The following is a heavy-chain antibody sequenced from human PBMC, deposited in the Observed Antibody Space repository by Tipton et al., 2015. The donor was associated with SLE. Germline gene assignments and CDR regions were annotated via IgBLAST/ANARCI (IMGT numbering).Heavy chain of an antibody. CDR1: GGSINSYY. V-gene: IGHV4-59*01. D-gene: IGHD6-6*01. J-gene: IGHJ2*01. CDR2: IHDSGRT. CDR3: ARHGRIAARDWYFDL. Sequence: TLSLTCTVSGGSINSYYWSWIRQPPGKGLEYIGYIHDSGRTDYNPSLKSRVTISVDTSKNQFSLKLCSVTAADTAVNYCARHGRIAARDWYFDLWGRGTLVTVSS.